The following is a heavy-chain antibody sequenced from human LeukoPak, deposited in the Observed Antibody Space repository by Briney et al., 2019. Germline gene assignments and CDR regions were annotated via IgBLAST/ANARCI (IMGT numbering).Heavy chain of an antibody. J-gene: IGHJ5*02. D-gene: IGHD3-9*01. CDR3: ASQGTLQYFDWLLSDRNWFDP. V-gene: IGHV4-39*01. CDR1: GGSISSSSYY. Sequence: SETLSLTCTVSGGSISSSSYYWGWIRQPPGKGLEWIGSIYYSGSTYYNPSLKSRVTISVDTSKNQFSLKLSSVTAADTAVYYCASQGTLQYFDWLLSDRNWFDPWGQGTLVTVSS. CDR2: IYYSGST.